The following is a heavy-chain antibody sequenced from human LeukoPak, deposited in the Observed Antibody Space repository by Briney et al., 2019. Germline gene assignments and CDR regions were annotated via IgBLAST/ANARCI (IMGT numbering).Heavy chain of an antibody. J-gene: IGHJ4*02. CDR1: GFTFSSYA. D-gene: IGHD6-13*01. V-gene: IGHV3-64*01. Sequence: PGGSLRLSCAASGFTFSSYAMHWVRQAPGKGLEYVSAISSNGGSTYYANSVKGRFTISRDNSKNTLYLQMGSLRAEDMAVYYCARVGGSSWGQGTLVTVSS. CDR2: ISSNGGST. CDR3: ARVGGSS.